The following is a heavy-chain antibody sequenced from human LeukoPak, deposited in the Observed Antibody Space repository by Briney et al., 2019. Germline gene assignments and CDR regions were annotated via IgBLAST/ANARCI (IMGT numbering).Heavy chain of an antibody. CDR2: IYYSGST. Sequence: SETLSLTCTVSGGSISSGGYYWSWIRQHPGKGLEWIGYIYYSGSTIYNPSLKSRVTISVDTSKNQFSLKLSSVTAADTAVYYCATGSSGPIIYFDYWGQGALVTVSS. V-gene: IGHV4-61*08. J-gene: IGHJ4*02. CDR3: ATGSSGPIIYFDY. D-gene: IGHD3-22*01. CDR1: GGSISSGGYY.